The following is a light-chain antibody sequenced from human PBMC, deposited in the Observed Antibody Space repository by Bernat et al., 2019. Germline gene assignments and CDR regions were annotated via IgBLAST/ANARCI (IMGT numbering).Light chain of an antibody. CDR3: CSYGRSRRV. Sequence: QSALTQPASVSGSPGQSITISCTGASSDVVNYDLFSWYQQHPGKVPKLMIYEVSKRPSGVSARFSDSNSGNTASLTISGLPAEDEAEYYCCSYGRSRRVFGGGTKVTVL. CDR1: SSDVVNYDL. V-gene: IGLV2-23*02. CDR2: EVS. J-gene: IGLJ3*02.